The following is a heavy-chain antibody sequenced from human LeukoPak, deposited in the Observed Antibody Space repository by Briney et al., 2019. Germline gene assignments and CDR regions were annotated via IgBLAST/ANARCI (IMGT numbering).Heavy chain of an antibody. CDR2: ISGGSTI. J-gene: IGHJ4*02. V-gene: IGHV3-69-1*01. D-gene: IGHD3-22*01. CDR1: GFTFTDYN. CDR3: ARDYSTGLDDSPGLWKYFDN. Sequence: GGSLRLSCAASGFTFTDYNMNWVRQAPGKGLEWVSYISGGSTIYYADSMKGRFTISRDNAKNSLYLQMNSLRAEDTAVYYCARDYSTGLDDSPGLWKYFDNWGQGTLVTVSS.